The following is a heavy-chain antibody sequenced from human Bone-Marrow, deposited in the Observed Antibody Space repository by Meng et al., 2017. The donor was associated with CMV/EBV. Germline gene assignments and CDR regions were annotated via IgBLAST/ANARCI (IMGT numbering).Heavy chain of an antibody. V-gene: IGHV3-48*04. CDR3: ARLSSSWHYYYYYGMDV. CDR1: GFTFSSYW. Sequence: GGSLRLSCAASGFTFSSYWMSWVRQAPGKGLEWVSYISSSGSTIYYADSVKGRFTISRDNAKNSLYLQMNSLRAEDTAVYYCARLSSSWHYYYYYGMDVWGQGTTVTVSS. CDR2: ISSSGSTI. J-gene: IGHJ6*02. D-gene: IGHD6-13*01.